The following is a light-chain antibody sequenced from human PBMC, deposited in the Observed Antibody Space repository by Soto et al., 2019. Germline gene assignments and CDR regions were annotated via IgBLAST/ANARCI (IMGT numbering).Light chain of an antibody. CDR1: SSDVGAYNF. Sequence: QSALTQPHSVSGSPGQSVTISCTGTSSDVGAYNFASWYQQRPGTAPRLIIYDVNKRPSGVPDRFSGSKSGNTASLTISGLQAEDEADYFCSLYSSNGSLIFGPGTKVTVL. CDR3: SLYSSNGSLI. CDR2: DVN. J-gene: IGLJ1*01. V-gene: IGLV2-11*01.